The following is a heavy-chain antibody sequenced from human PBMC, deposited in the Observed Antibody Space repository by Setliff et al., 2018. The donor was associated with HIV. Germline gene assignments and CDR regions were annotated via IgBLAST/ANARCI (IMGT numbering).Heavy chain of an antibody. Sequence: PSETLSLTCTVSGGSISAYYWSWIRQPPGKGLEWIGFIYYSGGTTYNPSLKSRVTISVDTSKDQFSLKLSSVTAADTAVYYCARDKGRDGYNFYAFDIWGQGTMVTVSS. J-gene: IGHJ3*02. D-gene: IGHD5-12*01. CDR3: ARDKGRDGYNFYAFDI. CDR1: GGSISAYY. CDR2: IYYSGGT. V-gene: IGHV4-59*01.